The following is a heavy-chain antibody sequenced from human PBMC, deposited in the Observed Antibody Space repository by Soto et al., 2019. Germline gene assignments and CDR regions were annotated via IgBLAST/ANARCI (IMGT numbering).Heavy chain of an antibody. D-gene: IGHD3-16*01. V-gene: IGHV3-64*02. CDR3: ARGGGGAALADFDY. CDR1: GFTFSNHA. CDR2: INTNGGST. J-gene: IGHJ4*02. Sequence: GGSLRLSCAASGFTFSNHAMHWVRQAPGRGLECISTINTNGGSTYYADSVKGRFTISRDDSKSTLYLQMGSLRADDMAIYYCARGGGGAALADFDYWGQGALVTVSS.